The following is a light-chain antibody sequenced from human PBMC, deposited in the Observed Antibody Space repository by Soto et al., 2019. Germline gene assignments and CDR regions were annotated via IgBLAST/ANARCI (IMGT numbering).Light chain of an antibody. V-gene: IGKV1-9*01. CDR3: QQSYGTPIT. CDR2: AAS. CDR1: QDVSRS. J-gene: IGKJ5*01. Sequence: DTQLTQSPSFLSASVGDRVTIACRASQDVSRSVGWYQQKPGTAPKLLISAASTLNSGVPSRFSGSGSGTDFTLTISSLQPEDFATYYCQQSYGTPITFGQGTRLEIK.